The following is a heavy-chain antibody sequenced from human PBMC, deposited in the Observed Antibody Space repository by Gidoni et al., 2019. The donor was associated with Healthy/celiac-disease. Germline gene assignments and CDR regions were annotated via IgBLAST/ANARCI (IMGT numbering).Heavy chain of an antibody. V-gene: IGHV1-69-2*01. J-gene: IGHJ5*02. D-gene: IGHD2-2*01. Sequence: APGKGLEWMGLVDPEDGETIYAEKFQGRVTITADTSTDTAYMELSSLRSEDTAVYYCATAWGGVPAAKNWFDPWGQGTLVTVSS. CDR3: ATAWGGVPAAKNWFDP. CDR2: VDPEDGET.